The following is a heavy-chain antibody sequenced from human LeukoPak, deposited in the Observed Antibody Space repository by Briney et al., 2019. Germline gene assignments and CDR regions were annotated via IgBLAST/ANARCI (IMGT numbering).Heavy chain of an antibody. V-gene: IGHV3-23*01. D-gene: IGHD3-22*01. CDR2: ISGSGGST. Sequence: PGGSLRLSCAASGFTFSSYAMSWVRQAPGKGLEWVSAISGSGGSTYYADSVKGRFTISRDNSKNTLYLQMNSLRAEDTAVYYCAKGSLPDDYYDSSGYPRTGYFDYWGQGTLVTVSS. J-gene: IGHJ4*02. CDR1: GFTFSSYA. CDR3: AKGSLPDDYYDSSGYPRTGYFDY.